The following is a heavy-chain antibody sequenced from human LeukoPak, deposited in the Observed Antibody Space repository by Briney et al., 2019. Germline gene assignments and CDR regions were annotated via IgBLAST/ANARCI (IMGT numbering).Heavy chain of an antibody. CDR1: GFTFSNYA. CDR3: AIDPNWGTHS. J-gene: IGHJ4*02. V-gene: IGHV3-23*01. D-gene: IGHD7-27*01. CDR2: IGSSGGGI. Sequence: GGSLRLSCAASGFTFSNYAMYWVRHPPGKRLEWVSIIGSSGGGIHYADSVKGRFTISRDNSKNALYLQMNSLRVEDTAVYYCAIDPNWGTHSWGQGVLVTVSS.